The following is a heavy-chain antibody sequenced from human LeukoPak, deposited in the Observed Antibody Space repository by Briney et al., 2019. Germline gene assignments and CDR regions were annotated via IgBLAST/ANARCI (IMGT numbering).Heavy chain of an antibody. CDR1: GYSISSGYY. J-gene: IGHJ4*02. CDR3: ARGFHAIDY. CDR2: MYHSGST. V-gene: IGHV4-38-2*02. Sequence: TSETLSLTCTVSGYSISSGYYWGWIRQPPGKGLEWIGSMYHSGSTYYNPSLKSRVTISVDTSKNQFSLKLSSVTAADTAVYYCARGFHAIDYWGQGTLVTVSS.